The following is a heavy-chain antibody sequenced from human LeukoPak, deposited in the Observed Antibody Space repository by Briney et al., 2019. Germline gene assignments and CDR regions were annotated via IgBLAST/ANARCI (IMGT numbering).Heavy chain of an antibody. CDR3: AKVRACGGGDCYIFDY. J-gene: IGHJ4*02. Sequence: PGGSLRLSCAASGFTFSSYAMSWVRQAPGKGLEWVSAISGSGGSTYYADSVKGRFTISRDNSKNTLYLQMNSLRAEDTAVYYCAKVRACGGGDCYIFDYWGQGTLVTVSS. V-gene: IGHV3-23*01. D-gene: IGHD2-21*01. CDR2: ISGSGGST. CDR1: GFTFSSYA.